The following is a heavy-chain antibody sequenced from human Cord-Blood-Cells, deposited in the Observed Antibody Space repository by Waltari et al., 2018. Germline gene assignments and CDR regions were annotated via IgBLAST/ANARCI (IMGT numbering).Heavy chain of an antibody. V-gene: IGHV1-24*01. J-gene: IGHJ3*02. CDR3: ATDYRSSDYGDYAFDI. CDR1: GYNLNELY. D-gene: IGHD4-17*01. CDR2: FDPEDGET. Sequence: QVQLVQSGAEVKTPGASVKVTCKVSGYNLNELYMHRVRQAHGKGLEWRGSFDPEDGETIYAQKFQGRVIMTEYTSTYTAYTELSSLRSEDTAVYYCATDYRSSDYGDYAFDIWGQGTMVTVSS.